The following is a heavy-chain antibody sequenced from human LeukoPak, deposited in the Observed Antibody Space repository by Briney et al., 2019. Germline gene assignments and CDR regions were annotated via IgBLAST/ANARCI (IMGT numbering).Heavy chain of an antibody. V-gene: IGHV3-48*03. Sequence: GGSLRLSCAASGFTFSSYEMNWVRQAPGKGLEWVSYISSSGSTIYYADSVKGRFTISRDNAKNSLYLQMNSLRAEDTAVYYCARADSSGWGSLDYWGQGTPVTVSS. CDR3: ARADSSGWGSLDY. D-gene: IGHD6-19*01. CDR1: GFTFSSYE. J-gene: IGHJ4*02. CDR2: ISSSGSTI.